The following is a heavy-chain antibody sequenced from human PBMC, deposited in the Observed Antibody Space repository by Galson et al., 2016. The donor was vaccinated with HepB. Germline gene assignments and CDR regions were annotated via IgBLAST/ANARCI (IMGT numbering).Heavy chain of an antibody. CDR3: ARSVGWYFDV. V-gene: IGHV3-21*01. CDR2: VSHSSTYV. CDR1: GFTFDNYT. Sequence: SLRLSCAASGFTFDNYTMNWLRQAPGKGLEWVSSVSHSSTYVYYADSVQGRFTISRDNAKNSLYLEMNSLRVEDTAVFYCARSVGWYFDVWGGALWSLSPQ. J-gene: IGHJ2*01.